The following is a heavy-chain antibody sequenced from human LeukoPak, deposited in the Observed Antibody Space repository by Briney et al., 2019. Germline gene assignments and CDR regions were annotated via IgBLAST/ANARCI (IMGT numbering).Heavy chain of an antibody. V-gene: IGHV1-69*05. CDR3: ARELGIFGVVNNDY. D-gene: IGHD3-3*01. J-gene: IGHJ4*02. Sequence: SVKVSCKASGGTFSSYAVSWVRQAPGQGLEWMGRIIPIFGTANYAQKFQGRVTITTDESTSTAYMELSSLRSEDTAVYYCARELGIFGVVNNDYWGQGTLVTVSS. CDR2: IIPIFGTA. CDR1: GGTFSSYA.